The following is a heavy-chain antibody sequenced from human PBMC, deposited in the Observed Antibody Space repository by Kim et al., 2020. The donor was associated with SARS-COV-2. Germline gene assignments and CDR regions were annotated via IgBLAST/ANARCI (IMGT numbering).Heavy chain of an antibody. CDR1: GYTFTSYY. V-gene: IGHV1-46*01. CDR2: INPSGGST. J-gene: IGHJ6*02. Sequence: ASVKVSCKASGYTFTSYYMHWVRRAPGQGLEWMGIINPSGGSTSYAQKFQGRVTMTRDTSTSTVYMELSSLRSEDTAVYYCARDLRGSGYCSSTSCYSHYYYGMDVWGQGTTVTVSS. D-gene: IGHD2-2*01. CDR3: ARDLRGSGYCSSTSCYSHYYYGMDV.